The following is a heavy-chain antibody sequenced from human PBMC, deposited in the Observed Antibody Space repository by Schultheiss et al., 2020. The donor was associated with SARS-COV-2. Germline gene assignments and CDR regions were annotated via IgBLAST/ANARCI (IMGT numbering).Heavy chain of an antibody. V-gene: IGHV3-21*01. CDR2: ISSSSSYI. J-gene: IGHJ3*02. CDR1: GFTFSSYA. D-gene: IGHD1-1*01. Sequence: GGSLRLSCAASGFTFSSYAMNWVRQAPGKGLEWVSSISSSSSYIYYADSVKGRFTISRDNSKNTLYLQMNSLRAEDTAVYYCARDSNDDAFDIWGQGTMVTVSS. CDR3: ARDSNDDAFDI.